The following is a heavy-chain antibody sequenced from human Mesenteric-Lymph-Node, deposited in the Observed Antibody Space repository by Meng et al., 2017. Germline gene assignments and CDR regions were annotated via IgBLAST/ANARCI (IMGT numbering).Heavy chain of an antibody. Sequence: SETLSLTCTVSGYSISIGYYWGWIHQPPGKGLEWIGSIYYSGTTYYNPSLKSRVTVSIDTSNNHFSLKLSSVTAADTAVYYCARGGGSYGSRMDVWGQGTTVTVSS. CDR2: IYYSGTT. CDR3: ARGGGSYGSRMDV. CDR1: GYSISIGYY. D-gene: IGHD1-26*01. J-gene: IGHJ6*02. V-gene: IGHV4-38-2*02.